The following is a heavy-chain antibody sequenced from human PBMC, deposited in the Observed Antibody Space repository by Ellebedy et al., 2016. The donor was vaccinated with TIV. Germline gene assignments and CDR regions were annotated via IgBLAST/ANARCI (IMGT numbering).Heavy chain of an antibody. V-gene: IGHV3-21*01. D-gene: IGHD4-17*01. Sequence: GESLKISCAASGFTFSSYSMNWVRQAPGKGLEWVSSISSSSSYIYYADSVKGRFTISRDNAKNSLYLQMNSLRAEDTAVYYCARDGWDGDYVEYYGMDVWGQGTTVTVSS. CDR3: ARDGWDGDYVEYYGMDV. CDR2: ISSSSSYI. CDR1: GFTFSSYS. J-gene: IGHJ6*02.